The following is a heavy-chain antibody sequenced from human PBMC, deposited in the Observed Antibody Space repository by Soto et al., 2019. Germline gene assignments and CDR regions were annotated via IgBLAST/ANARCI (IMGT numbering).Heavy chain of an antibody. J-gene: IGHJ4*02. D-gene: IGHD5-18*01. V-gene: IGHV3-23*01. Sequence: GSLRLSCAAFGFTVSSYAMSWVRQATGKGLEWVSAISGSGGSTYYADSVKGRFTISRDNSNNTLYLQMNSLRAEDTAVYYYAKEEGIQLWSGFDYWGQGTLVTASS. CDR2: ISGSGGST. CDR3: AKEEGIQLWSGFDY. CDR1: GFTVSSYA.